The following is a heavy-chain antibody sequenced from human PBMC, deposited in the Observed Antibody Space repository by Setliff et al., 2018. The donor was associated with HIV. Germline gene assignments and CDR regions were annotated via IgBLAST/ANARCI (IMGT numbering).Heavy chain of an antibody. J-gene: IGHJ4*02. CDR3: VTGVVSALFDW. D-gene: IGHD2-15*01. Sequence: ASVKVSCKVIGHSLSELTVHWARQAPGKGLEWMGGFYPEDGTTIHAQNFQGRVTMTEATSSYTAYMELASLRSEDTAVYYCVTGVVSALFDWWGQGTLVPSPQ. CDR2: FYPEDGTT. V-gene: IGHV1-24*01. CDR1: GHSLSELT.